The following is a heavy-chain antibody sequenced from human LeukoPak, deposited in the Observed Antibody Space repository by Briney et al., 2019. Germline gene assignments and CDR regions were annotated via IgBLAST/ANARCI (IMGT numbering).Heavy chain of an antibody. V-gene: IGHV4-59*08. Sequence: SETLSLTCTVSGXSIRSYYWSWIRQPPGKGLEWIGCISYSGSTHYNPSLKSRLSISVDTSKNQFSLKMNSVTAADTAVYYCATYEGAVAGYFDYWGQGTLVTVSS. J-gene: IGHJ4*02. CDR3: ATYEGAVAGYFDY. CDR2: ISYSGST. CDR1: GXSIRSYY. D-gene: IGHD6-19*01.